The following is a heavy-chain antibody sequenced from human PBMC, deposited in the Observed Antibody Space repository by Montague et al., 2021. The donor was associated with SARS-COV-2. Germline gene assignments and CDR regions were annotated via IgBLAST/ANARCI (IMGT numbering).Heavy chain of an antibody. CDR2: IYYSGGI. Sequence: SETLSLTCAVSGGSMSDHYWAWIRHPPGKGLEWLAYIYYSGGINSNASLKSRVSMSVDTSKNQFSLKLTSVTAADTAVYYCARAVSVPGAVNWFDPWGQGTLVTVSA. CDR3: ARAVSVPGAVNWFDP. J-gene: IGHJ5*02. V-gene: IGHV4-59*11. CDR1: GGSMSDHY. D-gene: IGHD3-10*01.